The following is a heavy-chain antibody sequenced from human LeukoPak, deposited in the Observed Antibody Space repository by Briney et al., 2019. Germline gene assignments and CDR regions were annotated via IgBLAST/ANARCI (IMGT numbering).Heavy chain of an antibody. V-gene: IGHV1-18*01. CDR2: ISTYNGNT. D-gene: IGHD3-22*01. Sequence: ASVKVSCKASGGTFSSYAISWVRQAPGQGLEWMGWISTYNGNTNYAQKLQGRVTMTTDTSTSTAYMELRSLRSDDTAVYYCARGGATYYYDSSGYRPFDYWGQGTLVTVSS. CDR1: GGTFSSYA. CDR3: ARGGATYYYDSSGYRPFDY. J-gene: IGHJ4*02.